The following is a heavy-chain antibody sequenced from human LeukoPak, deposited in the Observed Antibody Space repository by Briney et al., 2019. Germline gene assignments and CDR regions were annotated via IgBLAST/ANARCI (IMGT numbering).Heavy chain of an antibody. CDR1: GGSISSYY. D-gene: IGHD4-11*01. J-gene: IGHJ2*01. V-gene: IGHV4-4*07. CDR2: IYTSGST. Sequence: SETLSLTCTVSGGSISSYYWSWIRQPAGKGLEWIGRIYTSGSTNYNPSLKSRVTMSVGTSKNQFSLKLSSVTAADTAVYYCARRADYSNFYWYFDLWGRGTLVTVSS. CDR3: ARRADYSNFYWYFDL.